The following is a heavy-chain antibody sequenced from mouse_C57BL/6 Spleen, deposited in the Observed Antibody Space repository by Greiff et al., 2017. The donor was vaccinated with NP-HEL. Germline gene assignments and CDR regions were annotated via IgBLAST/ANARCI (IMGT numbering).Heavy chain of an antibody. CDR3: ARLYYYGSSDVYYFDY. J-gene: IGHJ2*01. CDR2: FSSGGSYT. Sequence: EVKVVESGGDLVKPGGSLKLSCAASGFTFSSYGMSWVRQTPDKRLEWVATFSSGGSYTYYPDSVKGRFTICRDNAKNTLYLQMSSLKSEDTAMYYCARLYYYGSSDVYYFDYWGQGTTLTVSS. D-gene: IGHD1-1*01. CDR1: GFTFSSYG. V-gene: IGHV5-6*01.